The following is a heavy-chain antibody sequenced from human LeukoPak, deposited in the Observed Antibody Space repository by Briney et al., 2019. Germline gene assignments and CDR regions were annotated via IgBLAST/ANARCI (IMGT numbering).Heavy chain of an antibody. CDR1: GFTFRSYD. CDR2: IGTAGEI. Sequence: GGSLRLSCAASGFTFRSYDMHWVRQATGKGLEWVSGIGTAGEIYYPGSVKGRFTISRENAKDSLYLQMNSLRAGDTAVYYCARAAYSSTWYSRYFDLWGRGTLVTVSS. J-gene: IGHJ2*01. CDR3: ARAAYSSTWYSRYFDL. V-gene: IGHV3-13*01. D-gene: IGHD6-13*01.